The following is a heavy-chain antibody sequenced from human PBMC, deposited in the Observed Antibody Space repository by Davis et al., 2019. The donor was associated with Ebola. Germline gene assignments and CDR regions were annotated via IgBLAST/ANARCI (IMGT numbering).Heavy chain of an antibody. CDR2: INPSGGST. Sequence: ASVKVSCKASGYTFTSYYMHWVRQAPGQGLEWMGIINPSGGSTSYAQKFQGRVTMTEDTSTDTAYMELSSLRSEDTAVYYCATDSSRAVVSSPYYYGMDVWGQGTTVTVSS. CDR3: ATDSSRAVVSSPYYYGMDV. V-gene: IGHV1-46*01. CDR1: GYTFTSYY. J-gene: IGHJ6*02. D-gene: IGHD3-22*01.